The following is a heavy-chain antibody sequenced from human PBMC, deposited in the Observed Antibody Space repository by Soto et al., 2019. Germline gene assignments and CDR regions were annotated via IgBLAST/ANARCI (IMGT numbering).Heavy chain of an antibody. CDR1: GYPFAKYW. V-gene: IGHV5-51*01. J-gene: IGHJ4*02. CDR2: INPGDSDA. D-gene: IGHD5-12*01. Sequence: PGESLKISCQASGYPFAKYWVAWVRQMPGKGLEWVGLINPGDSDARYSPSFQGQVTISVDKSISTAYLQWSRLKAPDTAMYFCARQAYSGYEFDYWGPGTLVTVS. CDR3: ARQAYSGYEFDY.